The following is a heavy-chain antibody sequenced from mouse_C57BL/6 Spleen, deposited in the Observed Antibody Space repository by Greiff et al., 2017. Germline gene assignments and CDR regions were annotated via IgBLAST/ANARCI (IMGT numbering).Heavy chain of an antibody. CDR3: AISAWSWFAY. V-gene: IGHV1-39*01. CDR1: GYSFTDYN. Sequence: VQLQQSGPELVKPGASVKISCKASGYSFTDYNMNWVKQSNGKSLEWIGVINPNYGTTSYNQKFKGTATLTVDQSSSTASMHLNSLTSVDSAVYYCAISAWSWFAYWGQGTLVTVSA. CDR2: INPNYGTT. J-gene: IGHJ3*01. D-gene: IGHD6-1*01.